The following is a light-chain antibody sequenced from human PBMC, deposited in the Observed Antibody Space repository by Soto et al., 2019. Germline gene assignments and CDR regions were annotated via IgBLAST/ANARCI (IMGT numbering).Light chain of an antibody. CDR3: CSYTSSSTVL. CDR1: SSDVGVYDF. Sequence: QSVLTQPASVSGSPGQSITISCTGTSSDVGVYDFVSWYQQHPAKAPKLLIYDVSYRPSGVSDRFSGSKSGNTASLTISGLQAEDEADYYCCSYTSSSTVLFGGGTKHTVL. J-gene: IGLJ2*01. V-gene: IGLV2-14*01. CDR2: DVS.